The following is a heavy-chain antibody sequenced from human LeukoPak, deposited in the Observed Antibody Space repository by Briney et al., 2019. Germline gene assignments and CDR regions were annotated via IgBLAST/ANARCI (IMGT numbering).Heavy chain of an antibody. CDR2: ISSSGSTI. CDR3: ARDLAGSSWYNYYGMDV. V-gene: IGHV3-48*03. J-gene: IGHJ6*02. CDR1: GFTFSSYE. Sequence: PGGSLRLSCAASGFTFSSYEMNWVRQAPGKGLEWVSYISSSGSTIYYADSVKGRFTISRDNAKNSLYLQMNSLRAEDTAVYYCARDLAGSSWYNYYGMDVWGQGTTVTVSS. D-gene: IGHD6-13*01.